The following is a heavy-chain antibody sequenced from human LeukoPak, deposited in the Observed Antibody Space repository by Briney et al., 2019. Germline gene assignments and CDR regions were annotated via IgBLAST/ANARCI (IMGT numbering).Heavy chain of an antibody. CDR3: AKGSSSSRPYHFDF. Sequence: QPGGSLRLSCAASGFTFNGYAMSWVRQASGKGLEWISAITNSGGDTYTADSVKGRFTISRDNSEMMLYLHMNSLSAEDTAVYYCAKGSSSSRPYHFDFWGQGTLVSVSS. CDR1: GFTFNGYA. CDR2: ITNSGGDT. V-gene: IGHV3-23*01. J-gene: IGHJ4*02. D-gene: IGHD6-13*01.